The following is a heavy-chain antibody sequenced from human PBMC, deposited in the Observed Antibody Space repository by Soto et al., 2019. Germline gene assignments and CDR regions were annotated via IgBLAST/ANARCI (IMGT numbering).Heavy chain of an antibody. Sequence: SETLSLTCTVSGGSISSSSYYWGWIRQPPGKGLEWIGSIYYSGSTYYNPSLKSRVTISVDTSKNQFSLKLSSVTAADTAVYYCERLSGDYVRPYYFDYWGQGTLVTVSS. CDR1: GGSISSSSYY. D-gene: IGHD4-17*01. CDR2: IYYSGST. J-gene: IGHJ4*02. CDR3: ERLSGDYVRPYYFDY. V-gene: IGHV4-39*01.